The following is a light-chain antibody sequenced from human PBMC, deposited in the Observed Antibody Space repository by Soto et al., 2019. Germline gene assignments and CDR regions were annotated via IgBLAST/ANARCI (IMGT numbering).Light chain of an antibody. Sequence: QSVLTQPASVSGSPGQPITISCTGTSRDIGTYDLVSWYQQYPGKAPKLIIYERSQRPSGVSNRFHGSKSGDTASLTITGLQAEDEAAYYCSSYTSSRTWVFGGGTKVTVL. V-gene: IGLV2-23*01. CDR2: ERS. J-gene: IGLJ3*02. CDR1: SRDIGTYDL. CDR3: SSYTSSRTWV.